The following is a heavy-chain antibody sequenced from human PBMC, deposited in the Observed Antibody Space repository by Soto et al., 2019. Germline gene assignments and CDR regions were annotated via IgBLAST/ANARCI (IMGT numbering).Heavy chain of an antibody. J-gene: IGHJ4*02. V-gene: IGHV3-30*18. Sequence: QVQLVESGGGVVQPGRSLRLSCAASGFTFSSYGMHWVRQAPGKGLEWVAVISYDGSNKYYADSVKGRFTISRDNSKNTLYLQMNSLRAEDTAVYYCAKDGGLYCSSTSCYRGSSSYDYWGQGTLVTVSS. CDR1: GFTFSSYG. CDR2: ISYDGSNK. CDR3: AKDGGLYCSSTSCYRGSSSYDY. D-gene: IGHD2-2*01.